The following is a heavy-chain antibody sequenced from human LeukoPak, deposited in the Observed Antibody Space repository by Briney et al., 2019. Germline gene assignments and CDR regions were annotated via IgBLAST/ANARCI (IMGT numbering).Heavy chain of an antibody. CDR1: GGSISSGGYY. D-gene: IGHD3-3*01. CDR3: AMYYAYPNHAFES. Sequence: SETLSLTCTVSGGSISSGGYYWSWIRQPPGKGLEWIGYIYHSGSTYYNPSLKSRVTISVDRSNNQFSLRLSSVTAADTAVYYCAMYYAYPNHAFESWGQGTMVIVSS. J-gene: IGHJ3*02. CDR2: IYHSGST. V-gene: IGHV4-30-2*01.